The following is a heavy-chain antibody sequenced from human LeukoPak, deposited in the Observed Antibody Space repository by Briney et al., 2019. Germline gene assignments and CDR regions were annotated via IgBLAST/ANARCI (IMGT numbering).Heavy chain of an antibody. V-gene: IGHV3-23*01. D-gene: IGHD1-1*01. CDR1: GFTFSTYA. CDR2: ISAIGDNA. Sequence: GGSPRLSCAASGFTFSTYAMSWVRQAPGKGLEWVSTISAIGDNAYYTDSVKGRFTISRDSSNNTLYLQMNSLRAEDTALYYCAKGGSVGTTRYLDYWGQGTLVTVSS. J-gene: IGHJ4*02. CDR3: AKGGSVGTTRYLDY.